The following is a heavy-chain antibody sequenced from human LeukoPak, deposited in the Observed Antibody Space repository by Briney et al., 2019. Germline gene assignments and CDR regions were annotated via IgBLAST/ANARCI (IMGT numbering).Heavy chain of an antibody. V-gene: IGHV4-59*08. CDR2: AYDSGVT. CDR3: ARHAHTGNDFLGSSHYMAL. J-gene: IGHJ6*03. Sequence: SETLSVTCSVSGGPMSYHYWGWIRQPPGKGLEWIGYAYDSGVTNYNTSLKSRVTMSVDTSKNQLSLKMTSVTAADTAVYFCARHAHTGNDFLGSSHYMALSRKGTTVTVSS. D-gene: IGHD3-10*01. CDR1: GGPMSYHY.